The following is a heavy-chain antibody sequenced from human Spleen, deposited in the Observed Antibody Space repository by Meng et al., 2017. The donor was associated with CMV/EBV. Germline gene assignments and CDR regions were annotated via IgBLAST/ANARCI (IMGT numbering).Heavy chain of an antibody. J-gene: IGHJ5*02. CDR1: NVW. CDR3: TTDPLGYCSSTSCSPFDP. Sequence: NVWMSWVRQAPGKGLEWVGRIKSKTDGGTTDYAAPVKGRFTISRDDSKNTLYLQMSSLKTEDTAVYYCTTDPLGYCSSTSCSPFDPWGQGTLVTVSS. CDR2: IKSKTDGGTT. D-gene: IGHD2-2*01. V-gene: IGHV3-15*01.